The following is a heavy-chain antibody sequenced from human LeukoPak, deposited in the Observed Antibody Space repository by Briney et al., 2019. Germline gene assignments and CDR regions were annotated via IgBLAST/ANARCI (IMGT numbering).Heavy chain of an antibody. V-gene: IGHV4-59*01. J-gene: IGHJ4*02. CDR2: IYYSGST. Sequence: SETLSLTCTVSGGSISSYYWSWIRQPPGKGLEWIGYIYYSGSTNYNPSLKSRVTISVDTSKNQFSLKLSSVTAADTAVYYWARSGAGVGATIHWGQGTLVTVSS. CDR1: GGSISSYY. CDR3: ARSGAGVGATIH. D-gene: IGHD1-26*01.